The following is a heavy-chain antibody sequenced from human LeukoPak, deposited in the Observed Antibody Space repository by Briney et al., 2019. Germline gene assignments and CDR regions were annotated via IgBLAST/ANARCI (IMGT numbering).Heavy chain of an antibody. J-gene: IGHJ4*02. D-gene: IGHD6-13*01. CDR1: GYTFTSYD. Sequence: GASVKASCKASGYTFTSYDISWVRQAPGQGLEWTGWISAYNGNTNYAQKLQGRVTMATDTSASTAYMELRSLRSDDTAVYYCARVGQQLGYWGQGTLVTVSS. V-gene: IGHV1-18*01. CDR3: ARVGQQLGY. CDR2: ISAYNGNT.